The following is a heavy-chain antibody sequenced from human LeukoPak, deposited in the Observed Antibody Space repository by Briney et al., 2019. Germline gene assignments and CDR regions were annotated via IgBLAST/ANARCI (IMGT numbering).Heavy chain of an antibody. D-gene: IGHD3-10*01. Sequence: SVKVPCTASGGTFSRYAISWVRQAPGQGLEWMGRIIPIFGTANYAQKFQGRVTITTDESTSTAYMELSSLRSEDTAVYFCVLYYYGSGSYNYWGQGPLVTVSS. V-gene: IGHV1-69*05. CDR3: VLYYYGSGSYNY. CDR1: GGTFSRYA. J-gene: IGHJ4*02. CDR2: IIPIFGTA.